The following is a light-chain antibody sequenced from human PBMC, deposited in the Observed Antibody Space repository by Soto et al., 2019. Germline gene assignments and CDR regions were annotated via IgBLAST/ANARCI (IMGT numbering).Light chain of an antibody. V-gene: IGKV1-39*01. CDR1: QGISTY. CDR3: RQSYSTTWT. CDR2: AAS. J-gene: IGKJ1*01. Sequence: DIQMTQSPSSLSASVGDRVTITCRASQGISTYLNWYHQKPGKAPKLLIYAASSLQSGVPSRFSGSGSETDFTLTISSLQPEDFATYSCRQSYSTTWTFGQGTKVEIK.